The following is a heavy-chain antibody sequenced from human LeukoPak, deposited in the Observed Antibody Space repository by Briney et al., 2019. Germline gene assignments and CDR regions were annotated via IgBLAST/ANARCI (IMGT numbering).Heavy chain of an antibody. V-gene: IGHV3-7*03. CDR3: AREGPVAGNDY. J-gene: IGHJ4*02. Sequence: GGSLRLSCAASGFTFSSYWMSWVRQAPGKGLEWVANIKQDGSEKYYVDSVRGRFTISRDNAKNSPYLQMNSLRAEDTAVYYCAREGPVAGNDYWGQGTLVTVSS. D-gene: IGHD6-19*01. CDR1: GFTFSSYW. CDR2: IKQDGSEK.